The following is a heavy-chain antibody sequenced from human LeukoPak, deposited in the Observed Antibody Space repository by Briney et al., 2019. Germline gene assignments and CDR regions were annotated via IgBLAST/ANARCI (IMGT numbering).Heavy chain of an antibody. CDR3: AKGSRSIAVDNLCDY. D-gene: IGHD6-19*01. J-gene: IGHJ4*02. Sequence: GGSLRLSCAASGFTFSSYGMHWVRQAPGKGLEWVAVIWYDGSNKYYADSVKGRFIISRDNSKNTLYLQMNSLRAEDTAVYYCAKGSRSIAVDNLCDYWGQGSLVTVSS. CDR1: GFTFSSYG. V-gene: IGHV3-33*06. CDR2: IWYDGSNK.